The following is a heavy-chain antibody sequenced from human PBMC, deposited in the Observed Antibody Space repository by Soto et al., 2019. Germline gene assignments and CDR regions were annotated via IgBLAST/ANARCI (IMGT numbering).Heavy chain of an antibody. Sequence: GGSLRLSCAASGFTFRDYAMSWVRQDPAKGLEWFSAISSGGGGTYYADSVKGRFTISRDNSNNMLYLQMKSLRAEDTAIYYCAKGSADSRPYYFDYWGQGTLVTVSS. D-gene: IGHD3-22*01. CDR3: AKGSADSRPYYFDY. J-gene: IGHJ4*02. CDR2: ISSGGGGT. CDR1: GFTFRDYA. V-gene: IGHV3-23*01.